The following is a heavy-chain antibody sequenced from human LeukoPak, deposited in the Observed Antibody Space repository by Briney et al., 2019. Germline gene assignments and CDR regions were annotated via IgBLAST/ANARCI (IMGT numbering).Heavy chain of an antibody. CDR2: ISSSGSTI. CDR1: GFTFDDYY. V-gene: IGHV3-11*01. D-gene: IGHD5-24*01. J-gene: IGHJ4*02. Sequence: GGSLRLSCAASGFTFDDYYMSWIRQAPGKGLEWVSYISSSGSTIYYADSVKGRFTISRDNAENSLYLQMNSLRAEDTAVYYCAQDGASIRFDNWGQGTLVTVSS. CDR3: AQDGASIRFDN.